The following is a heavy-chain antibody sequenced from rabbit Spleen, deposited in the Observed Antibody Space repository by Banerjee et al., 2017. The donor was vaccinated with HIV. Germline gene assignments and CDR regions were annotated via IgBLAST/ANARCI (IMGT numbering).Heavy chain of an antibody. CDR2: INAVTGKS. CDR1: GFSFSNNAV. D-gene: IGHD1-1*01. V-gene: IGHV1S45*01. Sequence: QELLEESGGGLDKPGAPLIPTCKASGFSFSNNAVMCCVRQAPGKGLEWIACINAVTGKSVYARWAKGRITFTKTSSTTVTLQMSSLAAAATATFFCARDFGSVISWNFGWWGPGTLVTVS. CDR3: ARDFGSVISWNFGW. J-gene: IGHJ4*01.